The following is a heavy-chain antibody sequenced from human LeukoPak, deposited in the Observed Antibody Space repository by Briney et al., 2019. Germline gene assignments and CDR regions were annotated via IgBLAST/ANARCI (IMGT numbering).Heavy chain of an antibody. CDR3: AGGGDISGLDD. J-gene: IGHJ4*02. CDR2: IRSTDGAI. Sequence: GGSVRLFCAASGLTFRLYNMNWARQARGRGREGLSYIRSTDGAIAYADSVKGRFTISRDDAKNSLYLQMNSLRDEDTAVYYCAGGGDISGLDDWGQGTLVTVSS. CDR1: GLTFRLYN. V-gene: IGHV3-48*02. D-gene: IGHD3-22*01.